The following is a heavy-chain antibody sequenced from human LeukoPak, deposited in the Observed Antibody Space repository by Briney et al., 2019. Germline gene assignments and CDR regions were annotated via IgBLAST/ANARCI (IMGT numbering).Heavy chain of an antibody. CDR3: VREKSGYTNGWYLFDY. V-gene: IGHV3-23*01. CDR1: GFTFSSYA. CDR2: VSSNGAKT. J-gene: IGHJ4*02. Sequence: GGSLRLSCAASGFTFSSYAITWVRQAPGKGLEWVSAVSSNGAKTYYADSVKGRFTISRDNYKNTLYLQMNSLRAEDTAVYYCVREKSGYTNGWYLFDYWGQGTLVTVSS. D-gene: IGHD6-19*01.